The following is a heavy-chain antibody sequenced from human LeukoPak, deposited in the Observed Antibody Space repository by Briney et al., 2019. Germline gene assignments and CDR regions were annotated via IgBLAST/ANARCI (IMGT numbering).Heavy chain of an antibody. CDR2: INSDGSST. CDR1: GFTFSSYW. V-gene: IGHV3-74*01. J-gene: IGHJ4*02. CDR3: ARAALYYYDSSGYHDFDY. D-gene: IGHD3-22*01. Sequence: GGSLRLSCAASGFTFSSYWMHWVRQAPGKGLVWVSRINSDGSSTSYADSVRGRFSISRDNAKNTLYLQMNSLRAEDTAVYYCARAALYYYDSSGYHDFDYWGQGTLVTVSS.